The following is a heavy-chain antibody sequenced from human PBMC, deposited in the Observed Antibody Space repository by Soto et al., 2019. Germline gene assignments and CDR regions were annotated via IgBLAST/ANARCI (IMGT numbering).Heavy chain of an antibody. D-gene: IGHD1-26*01. J-gene: IGHJ3*02. V-gene: IGHV4-31*03. Sequence: QVQLQESGPGLVKPSQTLSLTCTVSGGSISSGGYYWSWIRQHPGKGLEWIGYIYYSGSTYYNPSLKSRVTISVDTSKNQFSLKLSSVTAADTAVYYCAREGIVGATTYPADAFDIWGQGTMVTVSS. CDR3: AREGIVGATTYPADAFDI. CDR2: IYYSGST. CDR1: GGSISSGGYY.